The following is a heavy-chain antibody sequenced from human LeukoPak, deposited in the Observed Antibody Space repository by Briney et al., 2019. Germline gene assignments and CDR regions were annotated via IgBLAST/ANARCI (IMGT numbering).Heavy chain of an antibody. CDR1: GGSISSSSYY. J-gene: IGHJ6*03. V-gene: IGHV4-39*07. CDR3: ARILRGRSGGSCYKPAPYYYYYYMDV. D-gene: IGHD2-15*01. Sequence: SSETLSLTCTVAGGSISSSSYYWGWIRQPRGKGREWIVSIYDSGSTYYNPSLKSRVTISVETAKNQFSLKLSSVTAADTAVYYCARILRGRSGGSCYKPAPYYYYYYMDVWGKGTTVTVSS. CDR2: IYDSGST.